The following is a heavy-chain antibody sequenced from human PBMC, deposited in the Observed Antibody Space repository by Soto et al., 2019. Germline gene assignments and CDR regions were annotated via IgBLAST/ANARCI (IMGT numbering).Heavy chain of an antibody. D-gene: IGHD3-10*01. CDR2: IYTSGST. J-gene: IGHJ6*02. V-gene: IGHV4-4*07. CDR3: ASLGSGSSDYYGMDV. CDR1: GGSISSYY. Sequence: SETLSLTCTVSGGSISSYYWSWIRQPAGKGLEWIGRIYTSGSTNYNPSLKSRVTMSVDTSKNQFSLKLSSVTAADTAVYYCASLGSGSSDYYGMDVWGQCTTVTVSS.